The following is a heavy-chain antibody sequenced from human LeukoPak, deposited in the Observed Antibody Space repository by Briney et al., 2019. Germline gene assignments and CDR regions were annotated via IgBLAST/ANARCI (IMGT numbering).Heavy chain of an antibody. CDR1: GFTFSSYG. CDR2: ISAGGDLT. D-gene: IGHD1-26*01. CDR3: AKGLISSATYFSYFDY. Sequence: GGSLRLSCATSGFTFSSYGMSWVRQAPGKGLEWVSAISAGGDLTNYADSVKGRFTISRDSSKNMLYVQMNSLRAEDTAVYYCAKGLISSATYFSYFDYWGQGTLVTVSS. V-gene: IGHV3-23*01. J-gene: IGHJ4*02.